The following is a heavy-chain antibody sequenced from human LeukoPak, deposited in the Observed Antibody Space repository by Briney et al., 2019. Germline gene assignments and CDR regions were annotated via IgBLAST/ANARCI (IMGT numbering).Heavy chain of an antibody. CDR3: ASKRGYSYGLDY. D-gene: IGHD5-18*01. J-gene: IGHJ4*02. V-gene: IGHV1-69*13. CDR2: IIPIFGTA. Sequence: SVKVSCKASGYTFTSYGISWVRQAPGQGLEWMGGIIPIFGTANYAQKFQGRVTITADESTSTGYMELSSLRSEDTAVYYCASKRGYSYGLDYWGQGTLVTVSS. CDR1: GYTFTSYG.